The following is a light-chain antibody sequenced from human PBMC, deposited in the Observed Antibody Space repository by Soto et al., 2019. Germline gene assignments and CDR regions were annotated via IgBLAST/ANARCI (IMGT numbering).Light chain of an antibody. CDR2: EGI. Sequence: QSALTQPASVSGSPGQSITISCTGTSSDVGNYNLVSWYRQHPGKAPKLMIYEGIKRPSGISNRFSGSNSGNTASLTISGLQAEDEADYYCCSYAYSSIVVFGGGTKLTVL. CDR1: SSDVGNYNL. CDR3: CSYAYSSIVV. V-gene: IGLV2-23*03. J-gene: IGLJ2*01.